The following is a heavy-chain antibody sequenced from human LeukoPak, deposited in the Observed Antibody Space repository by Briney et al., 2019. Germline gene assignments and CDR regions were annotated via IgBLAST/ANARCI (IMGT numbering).Heavy chain of an antibody. Sequence: SEPLSLTCNVSGGSISSSTYYWGWIRQPPGKGLEWIGNIYHSGTTYYNPSLKSRVTISVDTSKNQFSLKLSSVTAADTAVYYCARHPDYGGNFDSWGQGTLVAVSS. V-gene: IGHV4-39*01. D-gene: IGHD4-23*01. CDR1: GGSISSSTYY. J-gene: IGHJ4*02. CDR3: ARHPDYGGNFDS. CDR2: IYHSGTT.